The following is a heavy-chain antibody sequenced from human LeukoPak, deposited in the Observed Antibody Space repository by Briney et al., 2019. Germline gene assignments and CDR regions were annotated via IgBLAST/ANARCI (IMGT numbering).Heavy chain of an antibody. V-gene: IGHV4-39*07. D-gene: IGHD2-8*01. CDR1: GGSISSSSYY. J-gene: IGHJ6*03. Sequence: PSETLSLTCTVSGGSISSSSYYWGWIRQPPGKGLEWIGSIYYSGSTYYNPSLKSRVTISVDTSKNQFSLKLSSVTAADTAVYYCARGRKYCTNGVCRGQSYYYYYMNVWGKGTTVTVSS. CDR2: IYYSGST. CDR3: ARGRKYCTNGVCRGQSYYYYYMNV.